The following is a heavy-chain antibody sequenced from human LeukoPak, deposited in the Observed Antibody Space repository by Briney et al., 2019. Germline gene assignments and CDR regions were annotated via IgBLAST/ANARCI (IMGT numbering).Heavy chain of an antibody. CDR2: INPRGGST. J-gene: IGHJ4*02. Sequence: ASVKVSCKASGYTFTRNYMHWVRQAPGQGLEWMGIINPRGGSTTYAQKFQGRLTMTRDTSTSTVYMELSSLTSEDTAVYYCAREDADYTFSFDFWGRGTLVTVSS. D-gene: IGHD4-17*01. CDR1: GYTFTRNY. CDR3: AREDADYTFSFDF. V-gene: IGHV1-46*01.